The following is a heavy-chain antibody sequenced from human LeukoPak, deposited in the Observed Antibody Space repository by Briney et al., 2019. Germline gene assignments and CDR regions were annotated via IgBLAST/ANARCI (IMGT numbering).Heavy chain of an antibody. Sequence: ASVKVSCKASGYTFTTYGVSWVRQAPGQGLEWMGWISGYDGNTNYAQKLRGRVSMTTDTSTSTAYMDLRSLRSDDTALYYCARTVTTSSYYFDYWGQGTLVTVSS. J-gene: IGHJ4*02. CDR2: ISGYDGNT. V-gene: IGHV1-18*01. CDR1: GYTFTTYG. CDR3: ARTVTTSSYYFDY. D-gene: IGHD4-17*01.